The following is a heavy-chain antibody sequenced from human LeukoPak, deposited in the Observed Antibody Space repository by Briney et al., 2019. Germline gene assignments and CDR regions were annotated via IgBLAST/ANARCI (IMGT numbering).Heavy chain of an antibody. J-gene: IGHJ3*01. CDR2: ISGDTTNI. V-gene: IGHV3-21*01. CDR3: ARRGTDASFSFFDV. Sequence: GGSLRLSCAASGFTFSSYTMHWVRQIPGERPEWVSSISGDTTNIYYADSLKGRFTISRDTTNTSLFLQMNSLRAEDTATYFCARRGTDASFSFFDVWGQGTMVTVSS. D-gene: IGHD1-1*01. CDR1: GFTFSSYT.